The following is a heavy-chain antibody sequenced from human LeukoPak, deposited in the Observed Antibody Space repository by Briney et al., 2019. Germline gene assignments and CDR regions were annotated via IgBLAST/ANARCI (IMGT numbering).Heavy chain of an antibody. J-gene: IGHJ4*02. CDR3: ATDLQPFDY. Sequence: SGGSLRLSCAASGFTFSSFWMRWVRQAPGKGLEWVANIKQDGSEKYYVDSVKGRFTISRDNANNSLYLQMNTLRAEHTAVYICATDLQPFDYWGQGTLVTVSS. CDR2: IKQDGSEK. V-gene: IGHV3-7*04. CDR1: GFTFSSFW. D-gene: IGHD2-2*01.